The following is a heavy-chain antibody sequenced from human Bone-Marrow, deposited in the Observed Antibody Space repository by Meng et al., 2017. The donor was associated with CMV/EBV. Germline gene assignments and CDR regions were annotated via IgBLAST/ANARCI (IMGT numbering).Heavy chain of an antibody. D-gene: IGHD5-12*01. CDR2: IRGTRNGGTT. V-gene: IGHV3-49*04. Sequence: GESLKISCTASGFTFGDYAMGWVRQAPGKGLEWVSFIRGTRNGGTTEYAASVKGRFTISRDDSKSIAYLQMNSLKTEDTAVYYCSSPLSGDMDVWGQGTTVTVSS. CDR1: GFTFGDYA. CDR3: SSPLSGDMDV. J-gene: IGHJ6*02.